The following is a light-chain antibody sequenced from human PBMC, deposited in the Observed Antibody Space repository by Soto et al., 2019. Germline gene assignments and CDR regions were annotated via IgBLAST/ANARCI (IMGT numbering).Light chain of an antibody. CDR3: QQYGDYNSPRYS. Sequence: EIVLTQSPGTLSLSPGDRVTLSCRASQSVSSNYLAWYQQKPGQAPRLLIYATSARATGIPDRFSGSGSGTEFTLTISILEPEDFAIYYCQQYGDYNSPRYSFGQGTRLEI. CDR2: ATS. CDR1: QSVSSNY. J-gene: IGKJ2*03. V-gene: IGKV3-20*01.